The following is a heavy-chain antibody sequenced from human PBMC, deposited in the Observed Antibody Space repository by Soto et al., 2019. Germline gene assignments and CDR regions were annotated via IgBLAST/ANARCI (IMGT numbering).Heavy chain of an antibody. D-gene: IGHD3-16*01. CDR2: INHSGSI. V-gene: IGHV4-39*07. Sequence: SETLSLTCTVSGGSISSSSYYWGWIRQPPGKGLEWIGEINHSGSINYNPSLKSRVTISVDTSKNQFSLKLSSVTAADTAVYYCARDNYDPLDYWGQGTLVTVSS. J-gene: IGHJ4*02. CDR1: GGSISSSSYY. CDR3: ARDNYDPLDY.